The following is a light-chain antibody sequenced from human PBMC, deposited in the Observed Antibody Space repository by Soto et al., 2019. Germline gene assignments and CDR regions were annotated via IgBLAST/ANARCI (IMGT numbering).Light chain of an antibody. J-gene: IGKJ5*01. Sequence: EIVLTQSPGTLSLSPGERATLSCRASQSVSSSYLAWYQQKPGLAPRLLIYGASSRATGIPDKFSGSGSGTVFTLTISILEPEDFAVYYCQQYGSAPVTFGQGTRLEIE. CDR1: QSVSSSY. CDR3: QQYGSAPVT. CDR2: GAS. V-gene: IGKV3-20*01.